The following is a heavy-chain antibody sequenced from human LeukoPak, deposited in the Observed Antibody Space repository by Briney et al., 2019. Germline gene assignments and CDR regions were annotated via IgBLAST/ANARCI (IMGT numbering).Heavy chain of an antibody. D-gene: IGHD6-19*01. CDR3: AKDAGVYSSGWYPYYFDY. J-gene: IGHJ4*02. CDR1: GFTFSSYG. V-gene: IGHV3-30*18. CDR2: ISYDGSNK. Sequence: GRSLRLSCAASGFTFSSYGMHWVRQAPGKGLEWVAVISYDGSNKYYADSVKGRFTISRDNSKNTLYLQMNSLRAEDTAVYYCAKDAGVYSSGWYPYYFDYWGQGTLVTVSS.